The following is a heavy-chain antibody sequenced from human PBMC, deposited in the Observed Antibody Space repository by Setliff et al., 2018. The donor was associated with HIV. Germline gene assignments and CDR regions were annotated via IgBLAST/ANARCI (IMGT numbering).Heavy chain of an antibody. J-gene: IGHJ6*03. Sequence: HPGGSLRLSCSASGFTFSSYAMHWVRQAPGKGLEYVSAISSNGGSTYYADSVKGRFTISRDNSKNTLYLQMSSLRAEDTAVYYCARVSSTYWYSIFRNYYYHMDVWGKGTTVTVSS. CDR1: GFTFSSYA. CDR2: ISSNGGST. D-gene: IGHD2-8*02. V-gene: IGHV3-64D*09. CDR3: ARVSSTYWYSIFRNYYYHMDV.